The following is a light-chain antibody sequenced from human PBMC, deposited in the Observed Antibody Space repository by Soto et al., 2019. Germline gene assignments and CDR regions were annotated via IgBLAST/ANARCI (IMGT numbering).Light chain of an antibody. CDR1: QSISSW. V-gene: IGKV1-5*03. CDR2: KAS. CDR3: QQYDNWPVT. J-gene: IGKJ4*01. Sequence: DIQMSQSPSSLSASVGDSVTITCRASQSISSWLAWYQQKPGKAPKLLIYKASSLESGVPSRFSGSGSGTEFTLTIYSLQSEDSALYYCQQYDNWPVTFGGGTKVDIK.